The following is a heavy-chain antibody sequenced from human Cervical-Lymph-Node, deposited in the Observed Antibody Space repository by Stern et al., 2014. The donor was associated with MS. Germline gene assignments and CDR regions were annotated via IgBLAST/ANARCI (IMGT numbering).Heavy chain of an antibody. Sequence: VQLVESGAEVKKPGSSVKGSCRASGGTFGSFAVNWVRQAPGQGLEWMGGIIPIFGTADYAQRVQGRVTITADEATPTAYMELNSLPSDDTAVYFCTREAIGHSGPFDFGGQGTLVTVSP. CDR3: TREAIGHSGPFDF. J-gene: IGHJ4*02. CDR2: IIPIFGTA. D-gene: IGHD5-12*01. V-gene: IGHV1-69*01. CDR1: GGTFGSFA.